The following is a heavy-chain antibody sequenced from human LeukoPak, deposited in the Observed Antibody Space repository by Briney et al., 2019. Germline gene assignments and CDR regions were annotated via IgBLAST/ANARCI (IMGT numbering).Heavy chain of an antibody. Sequence: GGSLRLSCAASGFTVSSNYMSWVRQAPGKGLEWVSVIYSGGSTYYADSVKGRFTISRDNSKNTLYLQMNSLRAEDTAVYYCAREGPYDILTGDAYYGMDVWGQGTTVTVSS. CDR3: AREGPYDILTGDAYYGMDV. CDR2: IYSGGST. CDR1: GFTVSSNY. V-gene: IGHV3-53*01. J-gene: IGHJ6*02. D-gene: IGHD3-9*01.